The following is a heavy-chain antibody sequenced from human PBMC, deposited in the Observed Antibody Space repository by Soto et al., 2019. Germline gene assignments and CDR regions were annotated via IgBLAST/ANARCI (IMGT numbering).Heavy chain of an antibody. D-gene: IGHD3-3*01. CDR1: GFTFSNYD. J-gene: IGHJ4*02. CDR3: AKEKAVFWSGCHDY. V-gene: IGHV3-23*01. Sequence: EVQLLESGGGLVQPGGSLRLSCAASGFTFSNYDMTWVRQAPGKGLEWVSSISASGGSSYYTDSVKGRFTISRDNSKNTLYLQMNSLRAEDTAVYYCAKEKAVFWSGCHDYWGQGTLVTVSS. CDR2: ISASGGSS.